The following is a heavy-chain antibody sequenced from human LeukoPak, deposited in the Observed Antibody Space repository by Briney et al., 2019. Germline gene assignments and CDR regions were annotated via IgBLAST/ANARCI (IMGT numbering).Heavy chain of an antibody. D-gene: IGHD2-15*01. CDR1: GFTFSSYA. J-gene: IGHJ5*02. CDR3: AKDKLVAAFPGTWFDP. Sequence: GGSLRLSCAASGFTFSSYAMSWVRQAPGKGLEWVSAISGSGGSTYYADSVKGRFTISRDNSKNTLYLQMNGLRAEDTAAYYCAKDKLVAAFPGTWFDPWGQGTLVTVSS. V-gene: IGHV3-23*01. CDR2: ISGSGGST.